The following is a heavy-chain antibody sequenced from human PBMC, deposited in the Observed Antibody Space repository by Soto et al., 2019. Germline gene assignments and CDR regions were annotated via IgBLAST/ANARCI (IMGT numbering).Heavy chain of an antibody. D-gene: IGHD4-4*01. J-gene: IGHJ6*02. CDR3: AKSRDGYSFYFYYGMDV. CDR1: GFSFSNHV. Sequence: GGSLRLSCAGSGFSFSNHVMHWVRQAPGKGLEWVAVISYDGGNAYYADSVKGRFTISRDNSKNTLYLQMSSLTGDDTAVYHCAKSRDGYSFYFYYGMDVWGQGTTVTVSS. CDR2: ISYDGGNA. V-gene: IGHV3-30*18.